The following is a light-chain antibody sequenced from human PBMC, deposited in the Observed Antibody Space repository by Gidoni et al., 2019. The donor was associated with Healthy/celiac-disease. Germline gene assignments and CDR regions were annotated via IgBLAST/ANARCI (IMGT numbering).Light chain of an antibody. J-gene: IGKJ2*01. CDR2: GAS. Sequence: EIVMTQSPATLSVSPGERATLSCRASQSVSSNLAWYQQKPGQAPRLLIYGASTRATGIPARFSGSGSGTEFTLTISSLQSEDSAVDYCQQYNNWPPYTFGQGTKLEIK. CDR3: QQYNNWPPYT. V-gene: IGKV3-15*01. CDR1: QSVSSN.